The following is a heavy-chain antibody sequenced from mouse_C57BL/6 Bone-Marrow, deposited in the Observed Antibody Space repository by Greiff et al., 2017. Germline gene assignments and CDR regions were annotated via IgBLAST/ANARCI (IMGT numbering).Heavy chain of an antibody. CDR2: IDPSGSYT. CDR3: AKSYGSSYGDY. CDR1: GYTFTSYW. V-gene: IGHV1-50*01. J-gene: IGHJ2*01. D-gene: IGHD1-1*01. Sequence: VQLQQPGAELVKPGASVKLSCKASGYTFTSYWMQWVKQRPGQGLEWIGEIDPSGSYTNYNQKFKGKATLTVDTSSSTAYMQLSSLTSEDSAVXYCAKSYGSSYGDYWGQGTTLTVSS.